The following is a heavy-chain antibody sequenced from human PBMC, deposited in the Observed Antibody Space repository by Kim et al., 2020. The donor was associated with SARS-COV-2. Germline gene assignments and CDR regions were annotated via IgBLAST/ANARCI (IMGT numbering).Heavy chain of an antibody. CDR3: ARDTKYSSSWYPPYYYYYGMDV. CDR2: IYYSGST. V-gene: IGHV4-59*01. CDR1: GGSIISYY. Sequence: SETLSLTCTVSGGSIISYYWSWIRQPPGKGLEWIGYIYYSGSTNYNPSLKSRVTISVDTSKNQFSLKLSSVTAADTAVYYCARDTKYSSSWYPPYYYYYGMDVWGQGTTVTVSS. D-gene: IGHD6-13*01. J-gene: IGHJ6*02.